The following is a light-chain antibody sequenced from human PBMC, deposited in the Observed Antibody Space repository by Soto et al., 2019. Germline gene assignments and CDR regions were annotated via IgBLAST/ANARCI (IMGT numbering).Light chain of an antibody. CDR3: QQHGISHIT. Sequence: VFTQSPSTLSLSPLWRATLSCRPSQNINNNYLAWYQHKPGQAPRLLIYDASLRATGVPDRFSGSGSGTDFTLTITRLQPDDFAVYYCQQHGISHITFGQGTRLEI. CDR1: QNINNNY. CDR2: DAS. V-gene: IGKV3-20*01. J-gene: IGKJ5*01.